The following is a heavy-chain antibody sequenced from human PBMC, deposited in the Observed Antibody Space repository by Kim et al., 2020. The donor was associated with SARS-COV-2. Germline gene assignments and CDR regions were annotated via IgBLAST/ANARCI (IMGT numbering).Heavy chain of an antibody. CDR1: GFTFSSYA. V-gene: IGHV3-23*01. CDR2: ISGSGGST. D-gene: IGHD5-18*01. Sequence: GGSLRLSCAASGFTFSSYAMSWVRQAPGKGLEWVSTISGSGGSTYYADSVKGRFTISRDISRNTLSVQMNSLRAEDTAVYYCAKMWGYSYGSFDYWGQGTLVTVSS. CDR3: AKMWGYSYGSFDY. J-gene: IGHJ4*02.